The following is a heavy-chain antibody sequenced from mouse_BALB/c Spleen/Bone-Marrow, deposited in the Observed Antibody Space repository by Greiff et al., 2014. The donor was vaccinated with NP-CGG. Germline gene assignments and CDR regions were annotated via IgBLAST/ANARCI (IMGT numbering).Heavy chain of an antibody. J-gene: IGHJ1*01. CDR1: GYTFTSYV. V-gene: IGHV1-14*01. D-gene: IGHD2-3*01. CDR3: ARTPIYDGYYWFFDV. Sequence: VQLQQSGPELVKPGASAKMSCKASGYTFTSYVMHWVKQKPGQGLEWIGYINPYNDGTKYNEKFKDKAALTSDKSSSTAYMELSSLTSEDSAVYYCARTPIYDGYYWFFDVWGAGTTVTVSS. CDR2: INPYNDGT.